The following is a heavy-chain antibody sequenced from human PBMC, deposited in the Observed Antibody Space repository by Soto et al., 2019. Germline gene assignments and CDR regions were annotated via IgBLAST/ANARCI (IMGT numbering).Heavy chain of an antibody. Sequence: ASVKVSCKASGYTFTSYDINWVRQATGQGLEWMGWMNPNNGNTGYAQKFQGRVTMTRDTSISTAYMELSSLRSEDTAVYYCARDGRYYYDSSGQLDAFDIWGQGTMVTVSS. CDR1: GYTFTSYD. CDR3: ARDGRYYYDSSGQLDAFDI. V-gene: IGHV1-8*01. CDR2: MNPNNGNT. D-gene: IGHD3-22*01. J-gene: IGHJ3*02.